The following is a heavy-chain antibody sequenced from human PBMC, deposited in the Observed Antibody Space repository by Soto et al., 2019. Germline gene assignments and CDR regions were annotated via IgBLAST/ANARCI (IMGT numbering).Heavy chain of an antibody. CDR1: GGSITSGGYS. Sequence: PSETLSLTCAVFGGSITSGGYSWSWIRQPPWKGLEWIGYIFRSGSTSYTPSLKSRVTISLDRSKNQFSLNLSSVTAADTAVYFCARGRGSYSAGFDYWGQGXLVTVYS. CDR2: IFRSGST. J-gene: IGHJ4*02. CDR3: ARGRGSYSAGFDY. V-gene: IGHV4-30-2*01. D-gene: IGHD1-26*01.